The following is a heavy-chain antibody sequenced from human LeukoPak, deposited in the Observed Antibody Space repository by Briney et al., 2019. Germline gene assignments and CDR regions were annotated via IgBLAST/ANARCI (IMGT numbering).Heavy chain of an antibody. J-gene: IGHJ6*02. CDR1: GFTFSSYG. V-gene: IGHV3-49*04. CDR2: IRSKAYGGTT. D-gene: IGHD4-11*01. Sequence: PGRSLRLSCAASGFTFSSYGMHWVRQAPGKGLEWVGFIRSKAYGGTTEYAASVKGRFTISRDDSKSIAYLQMNSLKTEDTAVYYCTRDVSDHDYRHYWYGMDVWGQGTTVTVSS. CDR3: TRDVSDHDYRHYWYGMDV.